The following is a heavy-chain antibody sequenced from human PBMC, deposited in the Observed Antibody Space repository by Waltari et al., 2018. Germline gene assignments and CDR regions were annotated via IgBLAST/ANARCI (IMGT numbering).Heavy chain of an antibody. Sequence: QVQLQESGPGLVKPSETLSLPCTVPGGSISSFYWTWIRQPPGKGLEWVGYIYYTGRTNYNPSLKSRVTISVDTSKNQFSLKLTSVTAADTAVYYCARETADFWSGYYPRLDVWGQGTTVTVSS. V-gene: IGHV4-59*01. CDR3: ARETADFWSGYYPRLDV. CDR1: GGSISSFY. CDR2: IYYTGRT. J-gene: IGHJ3*01. D-gene: IGHD3-3*01.